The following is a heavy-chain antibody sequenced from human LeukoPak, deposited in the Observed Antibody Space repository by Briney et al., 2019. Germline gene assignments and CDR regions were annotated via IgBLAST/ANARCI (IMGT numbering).Heavy chain of an antibody. CDR3: AKLRTLATDY. Sequence: PGGSLRLSCAASGFTFSTYWMHWVRQAPGKGLVWVSRINSDGSNKRYADSVKGRFTISRDNAKNTLYLQMNSLRAEDTAVYYCAKLRTLATDYWGQGTLVTVSS. CDR1: GFTFSTYW. J-gene: IGHJ4*02. D-gene: IGHD1-7*01. V-gene: IGHV3-74*01. CDR2: INSDGSNK.